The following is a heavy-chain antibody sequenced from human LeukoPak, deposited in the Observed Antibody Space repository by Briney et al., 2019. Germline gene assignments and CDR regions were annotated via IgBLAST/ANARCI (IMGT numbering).Heavy chain of an antibody. D-gene: IGHD2-15*01. V-gene: IGHV4-4*07. CDR3: ARESLGYCSGGSCPYYFDY. CDR1: GDSISSYY. J-gene: IGHJ4*02. Sequence: SETLSLTCTVSGDSISSYYWSWLRQPAGKGLEWIGRIYTTGSTNYNPSLKSRVTMSVDTSKNQFSLKLSSVTAADTAVYYCARESLGYCSGGSCPYYFDYWGQGTLVTVSS. CDR2: IYTTGST.